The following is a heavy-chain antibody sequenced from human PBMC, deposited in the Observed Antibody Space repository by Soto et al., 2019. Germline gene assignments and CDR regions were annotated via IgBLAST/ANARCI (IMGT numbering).Heavy chain of an antibody. V-gene: IGHV2-5*02. CDR3: ARHPQWLVPNWFDP. J-gene: IGHJ5*02. Sequence: SGPTLVNPTQTLTLTCTFSGFSLSTSGVGVGWIRQPPGKALEWLALIYWDDDKRYSPSLKSRLTITKDTSKNQVVLTMTNMDPVDTATYYCARHPQWLVPNWFDPWGQGTLVTVSS. CDR1: GFSLSTSGVG. CDR2: IYWDDDK. D-gene: IGHD6-19*01.